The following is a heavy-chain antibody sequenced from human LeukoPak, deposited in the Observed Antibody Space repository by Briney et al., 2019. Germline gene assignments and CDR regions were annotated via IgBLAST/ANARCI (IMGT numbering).Heavy chain of an antibody. D-gene: IGHD7-27*01. CDR3: ARDPSLDVGTPDAFDI. Sequence: PGGSLRLSCAASGFTVSSNYMSWVRQAPGKGLEWVSVIYSGGSTYYADSVKGRFTISRGNSKNTLYLQMNSLRAEDTAVYYCARDPSLDVGTPDAFDIWGQGTMVTVSS. CDR1: GFTVSSNY. CDR2: IYSGGST. V-gene: IGHV3-53*01. J-gene: IGHJ3*02.